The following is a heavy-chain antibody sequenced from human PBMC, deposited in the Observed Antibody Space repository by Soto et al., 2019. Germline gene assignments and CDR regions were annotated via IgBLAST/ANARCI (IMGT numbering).Heavy chain of an antibody. D-gene: IGHD2-2*01. J-gene: IGHJ5*02. CDR1: GYTFTSYG. CDR3: AQGGEDIVVVPAAKSWFDP. V-gene: IGHV1-18*01. CDR2: ISAYNGNT. Sequence: GASVKVSCKASGYTFTSYGISWVRQAPGQGLEWMGWISAYNGNTNYAQKLQGRVTMTTDTSTSTAYMELRSLRSDDTAVYYCAQGGEDIVVVPAAKSWFDPWGQGTLVTVSS.